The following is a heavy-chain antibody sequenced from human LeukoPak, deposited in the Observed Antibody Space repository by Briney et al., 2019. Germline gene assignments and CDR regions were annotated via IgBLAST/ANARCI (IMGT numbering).Heavy chain of an antibody. CDR3: ASIGSAMVRGATQTRGYYYYGMDV. D-gene: IGHD3-10*01. J-gene: IGHJ6*04. V-gene: IGHV1-69*01. Sequence: SVKVSCKASVGTFSSYAISWVRQAPGQGLEWMGGIIPIFGRANYAQKFQGRVTIIADESTSTAYMELGSLRSEDTAVYYCASIGSAMVRGATQTRGYYYYGMDVWVKGTTVTVSS. CDR2: IIPIFGRA. CDR1: VGTFSSYA.